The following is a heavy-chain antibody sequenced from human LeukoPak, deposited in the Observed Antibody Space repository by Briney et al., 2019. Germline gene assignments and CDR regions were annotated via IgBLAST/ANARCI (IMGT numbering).Heavy chain of an antibody. V-gene: IGHV4-38-2*01. D-gene: IGHD3-22*01. CDR2: IYSTGDA. CDR3: ARVLYDTRTFDY. Sequence: SETLSLTCDVSGYSISSGYYWAWIRQTPGKGLQYIGMIYSTGDAYYSPSLKSRVTMSVDTSKSQSSLQLTSVTGADTAIYYCARVLYDTRTFDYWGKGTLVTVSS. CDR1: GYSISSGYY. J-gene: IGHJ4*02.